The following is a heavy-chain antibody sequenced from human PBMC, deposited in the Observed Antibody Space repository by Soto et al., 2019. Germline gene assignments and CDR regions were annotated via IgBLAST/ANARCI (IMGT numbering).Heavy chain of an antibody. J-gene: IGHJ4*02. CDR1: GGSISSYY. CDR3: ARDVMITFGGVIADYFDY. CDR2: IYTSGST. D-gene: IGHD3-16*02. Sequence: QVQLQESGPGLVKPSETLSLTCTVSGGSISSYYWSWIRQPAGKGLEWIGRIYTSGSTNYNPSLKSRVTMSVDTSKNQFSLKLSSVTAADTAVYYCARDVMITFGGVIADYFDYRGQGTLVTVSS. V-gene: IGHV4-4*07.